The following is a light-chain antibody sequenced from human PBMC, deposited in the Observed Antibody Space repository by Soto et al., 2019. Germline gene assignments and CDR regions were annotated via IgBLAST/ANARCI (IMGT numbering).Light chain of an antibody. Sequence: EILMTQSPATLSVSPGERATLSCRASQSVRSNLAWYQQKPGQAPRLLIFGATTRATGMPAGFSGSGSGTEFTLTISSLQSEDFAVYYCQQYNDRPRCTFGQGTKVDIK. J-gene: IGKJ2*02. V-gene: IGKV3-15*01. CDR1: QSVRSN. CDR2: GAT. CDR3: QQYNDRPRCT.